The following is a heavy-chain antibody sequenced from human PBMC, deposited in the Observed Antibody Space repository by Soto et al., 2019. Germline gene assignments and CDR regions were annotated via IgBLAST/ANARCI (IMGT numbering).Heavy chain of an antibody. V-gene: IGHV5-10-1*01. D-gene: IGHD3-10*01. CDR2: IDPSDSYT. CDR3: ARHFYGSDGLDNGMDV. Sequence: PGESLKISCNGSGYSFTIYCISLVLQMPGKGLEWMGRIDPSDSYTNYSPSFQGHVTISADKSISTAYLQWSSLKASDTAMYYCARHFYGSDGLDNGMDVWGQGTTVTVSS. J-gene: IGHJ6*02. CDR1: GYSFTIYC.